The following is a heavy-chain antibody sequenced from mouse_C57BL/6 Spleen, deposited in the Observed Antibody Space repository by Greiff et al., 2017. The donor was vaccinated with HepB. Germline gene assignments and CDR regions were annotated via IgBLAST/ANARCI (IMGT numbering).Heavy chain of an antibody. CDR3: ARWLKDYFDY. J-gene: IGHJ2*01. D-gene: IGHD2-2*01. V-gene: IGHV1-54*01. Sequence: VQLQQSGAELVRPGTSVKVSCKASGYAFTNYLIEWVKQRPGQGLEWIGVINPGSGGTNYNEKFKGKATLTADKSSSTAYMQLSSLTSEDSAVYFCARWLKDYFDYWGQGTTLTVSS. CDR2: INPGSGGT. CDR1: GYAFTNYL.